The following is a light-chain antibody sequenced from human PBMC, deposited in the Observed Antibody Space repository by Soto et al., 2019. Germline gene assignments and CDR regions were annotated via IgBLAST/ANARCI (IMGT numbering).Light chain of an antibody. CDR3: MQALQTPWT. V-gene: IGKV2-28*01. J-gene: IGKJ1*01. CDR2: LGS. CDR1: QSLLHSNGYNF. Sequence: DIVMTQSPVSLPVTPGEPASISCRSSQSLLHSNGYNFLDWYLQKPGQSPQILIYLGSYRASGVPDRFSGSGSGTDFTLRISRVEAEDVGVYYCMQALQTPWTFGQGTKVGIK.